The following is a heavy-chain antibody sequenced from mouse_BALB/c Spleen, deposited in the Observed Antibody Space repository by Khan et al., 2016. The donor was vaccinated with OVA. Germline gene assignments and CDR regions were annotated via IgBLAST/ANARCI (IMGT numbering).Heavy chain of an antibody. CDR2: IYPGTDNT. Sequence: VELVESGAELVRPGASVKLSCKPSGYIFTSYWIHWVKQRSGQGLEWIARIYPGTDNTYYNENLKDKATLTADRSSSTAYMQLSSLKSEDSAVYFCAREEALYYFDYWGQGTTLTVSS. CDR3: AREEALYYFDY. V-gene: IGHV1-76*01. CDR1: GYIFTSYW. J-gene: IGHJ2*01. D-gene: IGHD3-2*02.